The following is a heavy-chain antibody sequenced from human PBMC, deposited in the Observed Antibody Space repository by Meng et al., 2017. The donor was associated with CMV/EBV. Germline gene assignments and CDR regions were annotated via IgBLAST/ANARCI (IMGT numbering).Heavy chain of an antibody. Sequence: SETLSLTCTVSGGSISNYYWSWIRQPPGKGLEWIGYIYYSGNTDYNPSLKSRVTISLDTPKNQFSLTLSSVTAADTAIYYCARSEQLLVYLHWGQGTLVTVSS. D-gene: IGHD6-13*01. V-gene: IGHV4-59*01. CDR3: ARSEQLLVYLH. J-gene: IGHJ4*02. CDR1: GGSISNYY. CDR2: IYYSGNT.